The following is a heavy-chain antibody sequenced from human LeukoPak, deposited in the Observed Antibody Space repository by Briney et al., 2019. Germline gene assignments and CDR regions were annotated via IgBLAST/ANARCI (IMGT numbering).Heavy chain of an antibody. CDR2: ISYDGSNT. CDR1: GFTFSSYG. CDR3: AKPYYYGSRSYMDY. Sequence: GGSLRLSCAASGFTFSSYGMHWVRQAPGKGLEWVAVISYDGSNTYYADSVKGRFTISRDNSKNMLYPQMNSLRAEDTAVYYCAKPYYYGSRSYMDYWGQGTLVTVSS. V-gene: IGHV3-30*18. D-gene: IGHD3-10*01. J-gene: IGHJ4*02.